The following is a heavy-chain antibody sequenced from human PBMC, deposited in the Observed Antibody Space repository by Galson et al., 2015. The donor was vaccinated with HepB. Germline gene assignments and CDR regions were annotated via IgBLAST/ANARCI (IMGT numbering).Heavy chain of an antibody. Sequence: YLRLSFAASGVTFSSYAMHWVRQAPGKGLEWVAVISYDGSNKYYADSVKVRFTISRDNSKNTLYLQMNSLRAEDTAVYYCAREDAFDYWGQGTLVTVSS. V-gene: IGHV3-30-3*01. CDR1: GVTFSSYA. CDR3: AREDAFDY. CDR2: ISYDGSNK. J-gene: IGHJ4*02.